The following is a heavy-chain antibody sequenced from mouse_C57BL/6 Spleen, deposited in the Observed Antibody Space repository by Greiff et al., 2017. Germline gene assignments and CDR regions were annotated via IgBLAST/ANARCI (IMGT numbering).Heavy chain of an antibody. V-gene: IGHV14-2*01. D-gene: IGHD2-13*01. J-gene: IGHJ4*01. Sequence: EVKLVESGAELVKPGASVKLSCTASGFNIKDYYMHWVKQRTEQGLEWIGRIDPEAGDTKYDPTFQGKATITADTSSNTAYLQLSSLTSEDTAVDYCARPGEGMDDWGQGTSVTVSS. CDR1: GFNIKDYY. CDR2: IDPEAGDT. CDR3: ARPGEGMDD.